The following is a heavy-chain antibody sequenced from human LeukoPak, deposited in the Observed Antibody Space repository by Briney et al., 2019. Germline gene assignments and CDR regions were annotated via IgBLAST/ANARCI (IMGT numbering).Heavy chain of an antibody. Sequence: ASVKVSCKASGYTFTGYYMHWVRQAPGQGLEWMGWINPNSGGTNYAQKFQGWVTMTRDTSISTAYMELSRLRSDDTAVYYCAREGPVERYFDWLSLRGDAFDIWGQGTMVTASS. D-gene: IGHD3-9*01. CDR3: AREGPVERYFDWLSLRGDAFDI. J-gene: IGHJ3*02. CDR2: INPNSGGT. CDR1: GYTFTGYY. V-gene: IGHV1-2*04.